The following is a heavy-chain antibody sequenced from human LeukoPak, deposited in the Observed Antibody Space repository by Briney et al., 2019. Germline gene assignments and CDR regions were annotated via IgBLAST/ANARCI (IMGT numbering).Heavy chain of an antibody. CDR3: ARNCGGDCYASFDY. CDR2: ISPYNGKT. Sequence: ASVKVSCKASGYIFSNFFSSYGITWVRQAPGQGLEWMGWISPYNGKTKFAQKFQGIVTMTTETSTSTAYMELRRLRSEDTAVYYCARNCGGDCYASFDYWGQGTLVTVSS. CDR1: GYIFSNFFSSYG. V-gene: IGHV1-18*01. D-gene: IGHD2-21*02. J-gene: IGHJ4*02.